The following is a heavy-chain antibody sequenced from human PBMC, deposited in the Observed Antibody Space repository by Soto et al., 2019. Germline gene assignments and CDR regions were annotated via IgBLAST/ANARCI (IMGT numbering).Heavy chain of an antibody. J-gene: IGHJ4*02. D-gene: IGHD4-17*01. Sequence: GGSLRLSCAASGFTFSIYAMSWVRQAPRKGLEWVSAISGSGGSTYYADSVTGRFTISRDNSKNTLYLQMNSLRAEDTAVYYCAKDATVTPYYFDYWGQGPLVTVSS. CDR3: AKDATVTPYYFDY. CDR1: GFTFSIYA. V-gene: IGHV3-23*01. CDR2: ISGSGGST.